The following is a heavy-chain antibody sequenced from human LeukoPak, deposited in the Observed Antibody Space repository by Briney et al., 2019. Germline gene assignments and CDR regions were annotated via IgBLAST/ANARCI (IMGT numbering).Heavy chain of an antibody. CDR2: INPNSGGT. CDR3: ARVRRGWDAFDI. Sequence: GASVKVSCKASGYTFTSYYMHWVRQAPGQGLEWMGWINPNSGGTNYAQKFQGRVTMTRDTSTSTVYMELSSLRSEDTAVYYCARVRRGWDAFDIWGQGTMVTVSS. J-gene: IGHJ3*02. CDR1: GYTFTSYY. D-gene: IGHD6-19*01. V-gene: IGHV1-2*02.